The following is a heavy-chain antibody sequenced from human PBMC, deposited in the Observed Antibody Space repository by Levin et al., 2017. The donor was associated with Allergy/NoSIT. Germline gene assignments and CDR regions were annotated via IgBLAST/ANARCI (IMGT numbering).Heavy chain of an antibody. CDR2: IYWDDDK. V-gene: IGHV2-5*02. Sequence: ESGPTLVKPTQTLTLTCTFSGFSLSTSAVGVGWIRQPPGKALEWLALIYWDDDKRYSPSLKSRLTITKDTSKNQVVLTMTDMDPVDTATYYCARQLGSYAFRNFDYWGQGTLVTVSS. J-gene: IGHJ4*02. D-gene: IGHD1-1*01. CDR1: GFSLSTSAVG. CDR3: ARQLGSYAFRNFDY.